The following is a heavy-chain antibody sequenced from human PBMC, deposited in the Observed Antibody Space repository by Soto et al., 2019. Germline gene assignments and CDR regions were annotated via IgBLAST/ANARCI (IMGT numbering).Heavy chain of an antibody. CDR1: GFTFSSYA. J-gene: IGHJ2*01. V-gene: IGHV3-23*01. Sequence: EVQLLESGGGLVQPGGSLRLSCAASGFTFSSYAMSWVRQAPGKGLEWVSAISGSGGSTYYADSVKGRFTISRDNSKNTRYLQINSLRAEDTAVYYCAKGVAVAGTRNRGYWYFDLWGRGTLVTVSS. D-gene: IGHD6-19*01. CDR2: ISGSGGST. CDR3: AKGVAVAGTRNRGYWYFDL.